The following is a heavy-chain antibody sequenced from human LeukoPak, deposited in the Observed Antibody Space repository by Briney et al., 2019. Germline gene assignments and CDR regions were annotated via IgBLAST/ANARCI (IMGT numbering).Heavy chain of an antibody. Sequence: SVKVSCKASGYTFTGYYMHWVRQAPGQGLKWMGGIIPIFGTANYAQKFQGRVTITADESTSTAYMELSSLRSEDTAVYYCARDDATSGVVGPWFDPWGQGTLVTVSS. J-gene: IGHJ5*02. CDR1: GYTFTGYY. CDR2: IIPIFGTA. D-gene: IGHD6-19*01. CDR3: ARDDATSGVVGPWFDP. V-gene: IGHV1-69*13.